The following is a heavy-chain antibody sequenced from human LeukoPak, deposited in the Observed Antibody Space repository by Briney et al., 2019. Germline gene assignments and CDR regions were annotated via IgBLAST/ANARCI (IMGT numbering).Heavy chain of an antibody. J-gene: IGHJ4*02. CDR3: ARDPPFIIGTTFFDY. CDR2: ISTSSTYI. V-gene: IGHV3-21*01. D-gene: IGHD1-20*01. CDR1: GFTISGYS. Sequence: GGSLRLSCAASGFTISGYSMNWVRQAPGKGLEWVSSISTSSTYIYYADSVKGRFTISRDNAKNSLYLQMNSLRAEDTAVYYCARDPPFIIGTTFFDYWGQGTLVTVSS.